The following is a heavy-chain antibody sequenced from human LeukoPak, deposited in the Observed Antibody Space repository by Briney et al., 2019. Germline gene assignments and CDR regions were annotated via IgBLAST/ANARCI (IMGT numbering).Heavy chain of an antibody. V-gene: IGHV4-31*03. CDR1: GGSISSGGYY. CDR3: GRTSGYDLYYFDS. CDR2: IYYSGST. Sequence: PSETLSLTCTVSGGSISSGGYYWSWIRQPPGKGLEWIGYIYYSGSTYYSPSLKSRVTISVDTSKNQFSLKLSSVTAADTAVYYCGRTSGYDLYYFDSWGQGTLVTVSS. J-gene: IGHJ4*02. D-gene: IGHD5-12*01.